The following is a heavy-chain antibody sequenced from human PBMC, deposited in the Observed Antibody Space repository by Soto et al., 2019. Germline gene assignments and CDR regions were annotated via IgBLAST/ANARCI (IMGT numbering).Heavy chain of an antibody. CDR1: GGSISSYY. CDR2: IYYSGST. V-gene: IGHV4-59*01. J-gene: IGHJ4*02. CDR3: ARSFTGPRYFYY. D-gene: IGHD3-9*01. Sequence: SETLSLTCTVSGGSISSYYWSWIRQPPGKGLEWIGYIYYSGSTNYNPSLKSRVTISVDTSKNQFSLKLSSVTAADTAVYYCARSFTGPRYFYYWRQGTLVTVSS.